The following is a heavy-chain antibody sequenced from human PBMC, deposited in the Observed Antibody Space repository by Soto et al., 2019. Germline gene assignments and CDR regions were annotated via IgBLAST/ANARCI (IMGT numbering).Heavy chain of an antibody. Sequence: SETLSLTCAVYGGSFSGYYWSWIRQPPGKGLEWIGEINHSGSTNYNPSLKSRVTISVDTSKNQFSLKLSSVTAADTAVYYCARALGSSWSGNWFDPWGQGTLVT. CDR2: INHSGST. D-gene: IGHD6-13*01. CDR3: ARALGSSWSGNWFDP. CDR1: GGSFSGYY. J-gene: IGHJ5*02. V-gene: IGHV4-34*01.